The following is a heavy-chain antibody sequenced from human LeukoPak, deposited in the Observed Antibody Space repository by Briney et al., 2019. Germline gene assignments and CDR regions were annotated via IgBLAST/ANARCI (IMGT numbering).Heavy chain of an antibody. Sequence: PGGSLRLSCAASGFSFSSYAMSWVRQAPGKGLEWVSGISGSDGSTYYADSVKGRFTISRDNSKNTLYLQMNSLRAEDMAVYYRTKDGGQGADYWGQGTLVSVSS. CDR1: GFSFSSYA. D-gene: IGHD3-16*01. J-gene: IGHJ4*02. V-gene: IGHV3-23*01. CDR2: ISGSDGST. CDR3: TKDGGQGADY.